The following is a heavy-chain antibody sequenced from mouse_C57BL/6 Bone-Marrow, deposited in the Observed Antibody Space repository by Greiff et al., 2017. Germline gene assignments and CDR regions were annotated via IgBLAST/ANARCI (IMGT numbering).Heavy chain of an antibody. CDR2: IDPSDSYT. V-gene: IGHV1-50*01. CDR1: GYTFTSYW. D-gene: IGHD1-1*01. CDR3: ARGYYGSSYWYLDV. J-gene: IGHJ1*03. Sequence: VQLQQPGAELVKPGASVKLSCKASGYTFTSYWMPWVQQRPGQGLEWIGEIDPSDSYTNYNQKFKGKATLTVDTSSSTAYMQLSSLTSEDSAVYNRARGYYGSSYWYLDVWGTGTTVTVSS.